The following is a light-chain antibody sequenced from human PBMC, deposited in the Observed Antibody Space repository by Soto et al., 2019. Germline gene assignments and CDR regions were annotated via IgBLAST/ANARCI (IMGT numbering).Light chain of an antibody. V-gene: IGKV1-5*01. Sequence: DIQMTQSPSTLSASVGDRVTITCRASQSIGTWLDWYQQKPGRAPKLLIYDVSSLQSGVPSRFSGSRSGTEFTLTISSLQPDDLAPYHCQQYKSYPYTFGQGTKMDIK. J-gene: IGKJ2*01. CDR3: QQYKSYPYT. CDR1: QSIGTW. CDR2: DVS.